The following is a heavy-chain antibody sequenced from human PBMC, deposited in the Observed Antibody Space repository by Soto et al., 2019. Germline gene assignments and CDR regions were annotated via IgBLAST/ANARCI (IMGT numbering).Heavy chain of an antibody. CDR1: GGSFSGYY. D-gene: IGHD3-22*01. Sequence: PSETLSLTCAVYGGSFSGYYWSWIRQPPGKGLEWIGEINHSGSTNYNPSLKSRVTMSVDTSKNQFSLKLSSVTAADTAVYYCASLLNYYDSSGYYPNWFDPWGQGTLVTVSS. CDR2: INHSGST. J-gene: IGHJ5*02. V-gene: IGHV4-34*01. CDR3: ASLLNYYDSSGYYPNWFDP.